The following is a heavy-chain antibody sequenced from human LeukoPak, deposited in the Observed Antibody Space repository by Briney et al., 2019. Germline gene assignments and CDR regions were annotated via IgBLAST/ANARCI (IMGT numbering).Heavy chain of an antibody. CDR2: ISSSSGYI. CDR1: GFTFSSYS. D-gene: IGHD4-17*01. CDR3: ASLSYGDYVFDY. V-gene: IGHV3-21*01. Sequence: GGSLRLSCAASGFTFSSYSMNWVRQAPGKGLEWVSSISSSSGYIYYADSVKGRFTISRDNAKNSLYLQMNSLRAEDTAVYYCASLSYGDYVFDYWGQGTLVTVSS. J-gene: IGHJ4*02.